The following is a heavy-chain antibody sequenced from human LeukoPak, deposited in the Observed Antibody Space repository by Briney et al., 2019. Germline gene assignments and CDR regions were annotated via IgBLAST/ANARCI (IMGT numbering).Heavy chain of an antibody. CDR2: ISAYNGNT. Sequence: GASVKVSCKASGYTFTSYGISWERQAPGQGLEWIGWISAYNGNTNYAQKLQGRVTMTTDTSTSTAYMELRSLRSDDTAVYYCARDFRLGGWYDYWGQGTLVTVSS. CDR3: ARDFRLGGWYDY. J-gene: IGHJ4*02. CDR1: GYTFTSYG. V-gene: IGHV1-18*04. D-gene: IGHD6-19*01.